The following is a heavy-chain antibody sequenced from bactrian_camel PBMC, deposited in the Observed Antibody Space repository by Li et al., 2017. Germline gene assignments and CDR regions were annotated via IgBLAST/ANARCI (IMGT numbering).Heavy chain of an antibody. J-gene: IGHJ4*01. CDR2: IFTSDDST. CDR1: GYSYSRWTSSTSIRYC. Sequence: HVQLVESGGGSVQAGGSLRVSCTVSGYSYSRWTSSTSIRYCMGWFRQGIGEEREGVAAIFTSDDSTYYADSVKGRFSVSIDNAKNTLYLQMNSLKPEDTAMYYCAADRSFFTATTTDKSEYDYWGQGTQVTVS. V-gene: IGHV3S63*01. D-gene: IGHD4*01. CDR3: AADRSFFTATTTDKSEYDY.